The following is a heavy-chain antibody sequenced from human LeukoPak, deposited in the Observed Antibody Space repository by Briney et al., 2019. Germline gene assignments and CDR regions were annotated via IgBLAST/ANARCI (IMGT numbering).Heavy chain of an antibody. Sequence: GGSLRVSCAASGFTFSSYSKNWVRQAPGKGLEWVSSISSSSSYIYYADSVKGRFTISRDNAKNSLYLQMNSLRAEDTAVYYCANVGSGSYPVPYWGQGTLVTVSS. CDR1: GFTFSSYS. D-gene: IGHD3-10*01. V-gene: IGHV3-21*01. CDR3: ANVGSGSYPVPY. J-gene: IGHJ4*02. CDR2: ISSSSSYI.